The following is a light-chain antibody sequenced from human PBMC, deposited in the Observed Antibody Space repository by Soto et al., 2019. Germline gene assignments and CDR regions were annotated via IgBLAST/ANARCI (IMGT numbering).Light chain of an antibody. CDR2: EVS. V-gene: IGLV2-14*01. CDR1: SSDVGGYKY. J-gene: IGLJ2*01. Sequence: QSALTQPASVSGSPGQSITISCTGTSSDVGGYKYVSWYQQHPDKAPKLIIFEVSNRPSGISSHFSGSKSGNTASLTISGLQAEDEADYYCASYTSSSTSVIFGRGTKLTVL. CDR3: ASYTSSSTSVI.